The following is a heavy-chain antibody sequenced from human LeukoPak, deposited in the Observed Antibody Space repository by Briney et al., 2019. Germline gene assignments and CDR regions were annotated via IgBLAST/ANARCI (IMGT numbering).Heavy chain of an antibody. D-gene: IGHD6-13*01. V-gene: IGHV3-66*01. J-gene: IGHJ5*02. CDR3: ARYPPAVALNTYA. CDR1: VFTVSNNY. Sequence: PGGALRLSCAASVFTVSNNYMNWVRQAPGKGLEWVSLIYSGGDTSYADSVKGRFTVSRDHSKNTLYLQMNSLRAEDTAVYYCARYPPAVALNTYAWGQGPLVIVSS. CDR2: IYSGGDT.